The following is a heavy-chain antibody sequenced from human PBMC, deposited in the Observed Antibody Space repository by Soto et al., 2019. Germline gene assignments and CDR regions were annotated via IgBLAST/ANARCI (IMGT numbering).Heavy chain of an antibody. V-gene: IGHV3-21*01. CDR1: GFTFSSYS. Sequence: EVQLVESGGGLVKPGGSLRLSCAASGFTFSSYSMNWVRQAPGKGLEWVSSISSSSSYIYYADSVKGRFTISRDNANNSLYLQMNSLRAEDTAVYYCARSYRSSWYAAFDIWGQGTMVTVSS. D-gene: IGHD6-13*01. J-gene: IGHJ3*02. CDR3: ARSYRSSWYAAFDI. CDR2: ISSSSSYI.